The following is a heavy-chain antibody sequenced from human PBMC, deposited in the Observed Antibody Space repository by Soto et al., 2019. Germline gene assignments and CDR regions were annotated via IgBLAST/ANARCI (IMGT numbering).Heavy chain of an antibody. V-gene: IGHV4-59*08. J-gene: IGHJ4*02. CDR2: IYSSGST. Sequence: QVQLQESGPGLVKPSETLSLTCTVSGDFNTNFYWSWIRQSPGKGLEWMGFIYSSGSTRNNPSLKRRIPMSIDTSKNQFSLRLSSVAAADTAVYYCARHVSVRGVFDFWGQGTQVTVSS. CDR3: ARHVSVRGVFDF. D-gene: IGHD3-10*01. CDR1: GDFNTNFY.